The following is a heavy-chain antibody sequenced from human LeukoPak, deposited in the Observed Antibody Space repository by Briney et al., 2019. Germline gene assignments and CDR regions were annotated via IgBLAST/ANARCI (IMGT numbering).Heavy chain of an antibody. V-gene: IGHV3-53*01. Sequence: GGSLRLSCAASGFTVSSNYMSWVRQAPGKGLEWVSIIYSAGSTYYADSVRGRFTISRDSSKNTVCLQMNNLRAEDTAVYYCASGGLGARKYYSDPFHYWGQGTLVTVSS. D-gene: IGHD3-10*01. CDR3: ASGGLGARKYYSDPFHY. J-gene: IGHJ4*02. CDR1: GFTVSSNY. CDR2: IYSAGST.